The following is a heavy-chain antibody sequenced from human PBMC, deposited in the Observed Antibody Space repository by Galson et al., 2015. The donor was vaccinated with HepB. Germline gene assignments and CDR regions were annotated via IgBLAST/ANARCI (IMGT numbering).Heavy chain of an antibody. V-gene: IGHV1-18*01. CDR1: GYTFTTYS. Sequence: SVKLSCTASGYTFTTYSITWVRQAPGKGLEWMGWISPYNRNTNYTGNVQGRVTITTDTSKNTAYLEIRSLRYDDTAFYYCARGALEGVVGGSQNNWFAPWGQGTLVTVSS. D-gene: IGHD2-15*01. CDR3: ARGALEGVVGGSQNNWFAP. J-gene: IGHJ5*02. CDR2: ISPYNRNT.